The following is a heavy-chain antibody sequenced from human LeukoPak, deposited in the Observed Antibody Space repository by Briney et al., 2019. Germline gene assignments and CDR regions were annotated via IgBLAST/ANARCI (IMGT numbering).Heavy chain of an antibody. CDR1: GFTVSSNY. D-gene: IGHD6-19*01. V-gene: IGHV3-23*01. CDR2: ISGSGGST. CDR3: AKDLDGSGMYGGIDS. J-gene: IGHJ4*02. Sequence: GGSLRLSCAASGFTVSSNYMSWVRQAPGKGLEWVSAISGSGGSTYYADSVKGRFTISRDNSKNTLSLQMSSLRAEDTAVYYCAKDLDGSGMYGGIDSWGQGTLVTVSS.